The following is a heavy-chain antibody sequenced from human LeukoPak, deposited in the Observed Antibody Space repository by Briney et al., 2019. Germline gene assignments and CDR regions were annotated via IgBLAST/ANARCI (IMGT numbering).Heavy chain of an antibody. D-gene: IGHD1-26*01. Sequence: SQTLSLTCAISGDSVSSNSAAWHWIRQSPSRGPEWLGSTYHRSKWYNDYALSVKSRISVNPDTPKNQFSLQLSSVTPEDTAVYYCARGGSYSFDYWGQGTLVTVSS. V-gene: IGHV6-1*01. CDR1: GDSVSSNSAA. CDR2: TYHRSKWYN. J-gene: IGHJ4*02. CDR3: ARGGSYSFDY.